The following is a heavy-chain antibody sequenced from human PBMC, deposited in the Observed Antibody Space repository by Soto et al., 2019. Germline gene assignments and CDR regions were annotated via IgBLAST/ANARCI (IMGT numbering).Heavy chain of an antibody. V-gene: IGHV4-34*01. CDR3: ARGLGATDY. CDR2: IHHSGST. D-gene: IGHD2-15*01. CDR1: GESLNGYY. Sequence: SETLSLTCAVCGESLNGYYCTWIRQPPWKGLEWIGEIHHSGSTSYNPSLKSRVDMSIDLSKNQFSLRLTSVTAADTAVYYCARGLGATDYWGQGTLLTVCS. J-gene: IGHJ4*02.